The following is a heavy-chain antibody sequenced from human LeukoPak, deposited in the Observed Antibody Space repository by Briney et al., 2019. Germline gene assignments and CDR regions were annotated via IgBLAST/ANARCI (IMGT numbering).Heavy chain of an antibody. Sequence: SETLSLTCTVSGGSISSSNDYWGLIRQPPGKGLEWIATIYYTGSTYYNPSLKSRVSTSVDTSKNQFSLKLNSVTAADTAIYYCARLDNGSTHAFDIWGQGTMVTVSS. CDR1: GGSISSSNDY. J-gene: IGHJ3*02. D-gene: IGHD2-15*01. CDR3: ARLDNGSTHAFDI. CDR2: IYYTGST. V-gene: IGHV4-39*01.